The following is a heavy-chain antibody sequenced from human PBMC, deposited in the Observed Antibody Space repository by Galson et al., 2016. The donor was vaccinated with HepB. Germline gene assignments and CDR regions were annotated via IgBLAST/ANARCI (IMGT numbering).Heavy chain of an antibody. CDR2: RYYRSTWYK. CDR3: ARDRSDGSGSYYDY. CDR1: GDSVFSNSAA. D-gene: IGHD3-10*01. J-gene: IGHJ4*02. Sequence: CAISGDSVFSNSAAWNWIRQSPSRGLEWLGRRYYRSTWYKNYAVSVQSRINISPDTSKNQFVLQLNSVTPEDTAVYYCARDRSDGSGSYYDYWGQGTLVTVSS. V-gene: IGHV6-1*01.